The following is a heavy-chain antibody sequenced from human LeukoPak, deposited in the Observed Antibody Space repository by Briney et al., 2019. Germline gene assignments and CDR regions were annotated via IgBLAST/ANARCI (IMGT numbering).Heavy chain of an antibody. V-gene: IGHV1-18*01. CDR1: GYSFTSYG. J-gene: IGHJ3*02. Sequence: ASVKVSCKTSGYSFTSYGISWVRQAPGQGLEWMGWISAYDGNTKYAQNLQDRVTMTTDTSTTTAYMELSRLRSDDTAVYYCASVFGYDAFDIWGQGTMVTVSS. CDR2: ISAYDGNT. CDR3: ASVFGYDAFDI. D-gene: IGHD3-10*01.